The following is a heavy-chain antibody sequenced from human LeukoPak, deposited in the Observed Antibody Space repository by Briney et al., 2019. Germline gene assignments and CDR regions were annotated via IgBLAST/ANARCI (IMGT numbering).Heavy chain of an antibody. J-gene: IGHJ4*02. D-gene: IGHD2-21*02. CDR3: ARVLIPTLVTSNFDY. Sequence: ASVKVSCKASGYTFTGYYMHWVRQAPGQGLEWMGRINPNSGGTNYAQKFQGRVTMTRDTSISTAYMDLSRLTSDDTAVYYCARVLIPTLVTSNFDYWGQGTLVTVSS. V-gene: IGHV1-2*06. CDR1: GYTFTGYY. CDR2: INPNSGGT.